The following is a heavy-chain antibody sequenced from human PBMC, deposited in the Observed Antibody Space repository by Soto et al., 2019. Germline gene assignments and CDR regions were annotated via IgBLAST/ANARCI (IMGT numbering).Heavy chain of an antibody. Sequence: VASVKVSCKTSGFTFSSSAVHWVRQARGHRLQWIGWIDVGSANANYAQKFQGRVTMTEDTSTDTAYMELSSLRSEDTAVYYCATGIAVAGTEIYWGQGTLVTVSS. CDR1: GFTFSSSA. V-gene: IGHV1-58*01. CDR3: ATGIAVAGTEIY. J-gene: IGHJ4*02. D-gene: IGHD6-19*01. CDR2: IDVGSANA.